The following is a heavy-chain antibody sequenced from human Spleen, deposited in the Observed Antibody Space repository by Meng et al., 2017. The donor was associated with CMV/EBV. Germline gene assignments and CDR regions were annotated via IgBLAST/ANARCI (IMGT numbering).Heavy chain of an antibody. CDR1: GFTFSSYW. V-gene: IGHV3-7*01. J-gene: IGHJ1*01. Sequence: GESLKISCAASGFTFSSYWMSWVRQAPGKGLEWVANIKQDGSEKYYVDSVKGRFTISRDNTKNSLYLQMNSLRAEDTAVYYCARGEGDYYDSSGYFQHWGQGTLVTVSS. CDR2: IKQDGSEK. CDR3: ARGEGDYYDSSGYFQH. D-gene: IGHD3-22*01.